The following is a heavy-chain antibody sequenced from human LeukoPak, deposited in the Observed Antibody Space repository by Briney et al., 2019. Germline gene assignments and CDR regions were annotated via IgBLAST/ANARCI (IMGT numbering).Heavy chain of an antibody. CDR2: TYYRSKWYN. V-gene: IGHV6-1*01. J-gene: IGHJ3*02. Sequence: SQTLSLTCAISGDSVSSNSAAWNWIRQSPSRGLEWLGRTYYRSKWYNDYAVSVKSRITINPDASKNQFSLQLNSVTPEDTAVYYCARDLAYSYGGAFDIWGQGTMVTVSS. D-gene: IGHD5-18*01. CDR1: GDSVSSNSAA. CDR3: ARDLAYSYGGAFDI.